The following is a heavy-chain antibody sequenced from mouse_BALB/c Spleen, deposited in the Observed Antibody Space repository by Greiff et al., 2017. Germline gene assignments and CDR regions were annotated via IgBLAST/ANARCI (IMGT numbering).Heavy chain of an antibody. CDR1: GFNIKDTY. D-gene: IGHD1-1*01. Sequence: VQLKQSGAELVKPGASVKLSCTASGFNIKDTYMHWVKQRPEQGLEWIGRIDPANGNTKYDPKSQGKATITADTSSNTAYLQLSSLTSEDTAVYYCARWGYYGTSHWGQGTTLTVSS. CDR3: ARWGYYGTSH. J-gene: IGHJ2*01. V-gene: IGHV14-3*02. CDR2: IDPANGNT.